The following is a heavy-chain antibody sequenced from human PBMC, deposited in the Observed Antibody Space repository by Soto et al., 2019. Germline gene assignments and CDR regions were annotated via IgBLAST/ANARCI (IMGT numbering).Heavy chain of an antibody. V-gene: IGHV1-69*13. CDR2: IIPIFGTA. CDR1: GGTFSSYA. Sequence: SVKVSCKASGGTFSSYAISWVRQAPGQGLEWMGGIIPIFGTANYAQKFQGRVTTTADESTSTAYMELSSLRSEDTAVYYCARDLVGLPTWPHISLDYWGQGTLVTVSS. CDR3: ARDLVGLPTWPHISLDY. D-gene: IGHD1-26*01. J-gene: IGHJ4*02.